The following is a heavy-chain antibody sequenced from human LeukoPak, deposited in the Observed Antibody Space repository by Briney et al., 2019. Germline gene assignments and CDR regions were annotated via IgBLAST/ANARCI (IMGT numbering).Heavy chain of an antibody. CDR3: ATTGSGSFYYYGMDV. V-gene: IGHV4-30-2*01. Sequence: SETLSLTCAVSGGSISSGGYSWSWIRQPPGKGLEWIGYIYHSGSTYYNPSLKSRVTISVDRSKNQSSLKLSSVTAADTAVYYCATTGSGSFYYYGMDVWGKGTTVTVSS. J-gene: IGHJ6*04. CDR1: GGSISSGGYS. D-gene: IGHD3-10*01. CDR2: IYHSGST.